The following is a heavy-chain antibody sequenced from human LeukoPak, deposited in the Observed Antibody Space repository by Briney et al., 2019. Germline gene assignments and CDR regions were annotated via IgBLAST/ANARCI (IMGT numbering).Heavy chain of an antibody. D-gene: IGHD2-15*01. CDR3: ARAREAPANVFPDH. Sequence: GGSLRLSCAASGFTFSRYWMTWVRQSPGKGLEWVANINQDGSEQYYGDSVTGRFTISRDNAENSLFLQMNSLRADDTGVYYCARAREAPANVFPDHWGQGVVVTVSS. V-gene: IGHV3-7*01. CDR2: INQDGSEQ. J-gene: IGHJ4*02. CDR1: GFTFSRYW.